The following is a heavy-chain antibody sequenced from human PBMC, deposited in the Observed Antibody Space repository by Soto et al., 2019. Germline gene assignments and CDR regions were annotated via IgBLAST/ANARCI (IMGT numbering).Heavy chain of an antibody. CDR2: INHSGST. J-gene: IGHJ4*02. CDR1: GGSFSGYY. D-gene: IGHD2-2*01. CDR3: ARARRVVPAAIFDY. Sequence: SETLSLTCAVYGGSFSGYYWSWIRQPPGKGLEWIGEINHSGSTNYNPSLKSRVTISVDTSKNQFSLKLSSVTAADTAVYYCARARRVVPAAIFDYWGQGTLVTVSS. V-gene: IGHV4-34*01.